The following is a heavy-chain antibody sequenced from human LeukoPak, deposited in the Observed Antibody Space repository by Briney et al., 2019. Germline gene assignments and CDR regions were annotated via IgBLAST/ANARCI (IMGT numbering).Heavy chain of an antibody. J-gene: IGHJ3*02. Sequence: GGSLRLSCAASGFTVSSDYMSWVRQAPGKGLEWVSVIYSGGTTRYADSMKGRFTISRDNSKNTLYLQMNSLRAEDTAVYYCARGPYGSSGTPDAFDIWGQGTMVTVSS. V-gene: IGHV3-66*01. CDR1: GFTVSSDY. D-gene: IGHD3-10*01. CDR2: IYSGGTT. CDR3: ARGPYGSSGTPDAFDI.